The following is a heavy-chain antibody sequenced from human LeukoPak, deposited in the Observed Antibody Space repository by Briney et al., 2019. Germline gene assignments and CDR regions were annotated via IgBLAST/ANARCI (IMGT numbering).Heavy chain of an antibody. V-gene: IGHV4-4*09. J-gene: IGHJ6*03. D-gene: IGHD5-18*01. CDR1: GGSISSYY. CDR3: ARQPGEYSYDWDYYDHYMDV. Sequence: SETLSLTCTVSGGSISSYYWSWIRQPPGKGLEWIGYIYTSGSTNYNPSLKSRVTISVDTSKNQFSLKLSSVTAADTAVYYCARQPGEYSYDWDYYDHYMDVWGKGTTVTVSS. CDR2: IYTSGST.